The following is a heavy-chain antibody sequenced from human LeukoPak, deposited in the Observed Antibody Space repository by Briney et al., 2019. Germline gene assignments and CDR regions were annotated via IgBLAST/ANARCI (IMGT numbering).Heavy chain of an antibody. Sequence: GGSLRLSCAASGLTVSSNYMNWVRQAPGKGLEWVSLIYPGGSTYYADSVRGRFTISRDNSKNTLYLQMNSLRADGTAVYYCARGQRAAASFDYWGQGTLVTVSS. V-gene: IGHV3-66*01. CDR2: IYPGGST. D-gene: IGHD6-13*01. CDR3: ARGQRAAASFDY. J-gene: IGHJ4*02. CDR1: GLTVSSNY.